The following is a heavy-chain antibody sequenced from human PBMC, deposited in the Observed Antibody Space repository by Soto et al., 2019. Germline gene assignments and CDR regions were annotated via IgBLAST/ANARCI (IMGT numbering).Heavy chain of an antibody. D-gene: IGHD6-19*01. Sequence: GASVKVSCKASGGTFSSYAISWVRQAPGQGLEWMGGIIPIFGTANYAQKFQGRVTITADESTSTAYMELSSLRSEDTAVYYCARGRRGAVAGTTYFDYWGQGTLDTVSS. CDR3: ARGRRGAVAGTTYFDY. CDR2: IIPIFGTA. CDR1: GGTFSSYA. J-gene: IGHJ4*02. V-gene: IGHV1-69*13.